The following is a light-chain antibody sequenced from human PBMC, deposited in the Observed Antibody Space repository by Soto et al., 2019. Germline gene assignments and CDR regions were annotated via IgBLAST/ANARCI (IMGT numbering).Light chain of an antibody. CDR2: GAS. CDR3: RHYNNWPPT. V-gene: IGKV3-15*01. J-gene: IGKJ1*01. CDR1: QSVSSN. Sequence: EIVITQSPATLSVSPGERATLSCRASQSVSSNLAWYQQKPGQAPRLLIYGASTRATGIPARFSGSGSWTEFTLTISSLQSEDFAVYYCRHYNNWPPTFGQGTKV.